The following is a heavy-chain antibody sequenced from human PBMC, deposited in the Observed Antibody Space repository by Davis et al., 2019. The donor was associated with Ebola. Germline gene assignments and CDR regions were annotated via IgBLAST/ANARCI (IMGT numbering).Heavy chain of an antibody. CDR1: GFTFSSYE. CDR3: AKGTVMIVVVKFDY. J-gene: IGHJ4*02. Sequence: GESLKISCAASGFTFSSYEMNWVRQAPGKGLEWVSYISSSGSTIYYADSVKGRFTISRDNAKNSLYLQMNSLRAEDTAVYYCAKGTVMIVVVKFDYWGQGILVTVSS. CDR2: ISSSGSTI. D-gene: IGHD3-22*01. V-gene: IGHV3-48*03.